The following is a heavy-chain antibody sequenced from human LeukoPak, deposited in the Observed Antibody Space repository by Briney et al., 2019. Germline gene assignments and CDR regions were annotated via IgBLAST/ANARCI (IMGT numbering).Heavy chain of an antibody. V-gene: IGHV4-59*08. D-gene: IGHD2-15*01. Sequence: SESLSLTCSVSGDSLGTYYWSWIRQPPGKGLEWNGYIPYSGSPYYNPSLKSRVTMSVDTSKNQFSLKLSSVTAADTAVYYCARRKGCSGGSCYGDTFDYWGQGTLVTVSS. CDR3: ARRKGCSGGSCYGDTFDY. CDR2: IPYSGSP. J-gene: IGHJ4*02. CDR1: GDSLGTYY.